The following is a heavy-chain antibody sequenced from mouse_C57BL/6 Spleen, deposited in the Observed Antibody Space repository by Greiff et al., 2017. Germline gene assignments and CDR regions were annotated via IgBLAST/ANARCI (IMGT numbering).Heavy chain of an antibody. CDR1: GYAFSSSW. D-gene: IGHD4-1*01. Sequence: QVQLQQSGPELVKPGASVKISCKASGYAFSSSWMNWVKQRPGKGLAWIGRLYPGDGDTNYNGKFKGKATLTADKSSSTAYMQLSSLTSEDSAVYFCARMGPPYYFDYWGQGTTLTVSS. J-gene: IGHJ2*01. CDR2: LYPGDGDT. V-gene: IGHV1-82*01. CDR3: ARMGPPYYFDY.